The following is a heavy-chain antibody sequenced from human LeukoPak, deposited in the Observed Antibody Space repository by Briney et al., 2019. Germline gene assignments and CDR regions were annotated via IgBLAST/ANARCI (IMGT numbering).Heavy chain of an antibody. J-gene: IGHJ4*02. D-gene: IGHD1-26*01. CDR1: GGSISGHY. Sequence: PSETLSLTCTVSGGSISGHYWSWIRQPPGKGLEWIGFASYSGSTNYNPSFNGRVTISLDTSKSQFSLSLNSVTAADTAVYFCARGGASSRYFGYWGQGTLVTVSS. CDR3: ARGGASSRYFGY. V-gene: IGHV4-59*11. CDR2: ASYSGST.